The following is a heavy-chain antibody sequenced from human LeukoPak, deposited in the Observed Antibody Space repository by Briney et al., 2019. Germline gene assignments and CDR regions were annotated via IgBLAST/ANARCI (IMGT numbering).Heavy chain of an antibody. CDR3: ASRSFGVADGLDP. CDR2: IYTSGST. D-gene: IGHD3-10*01. CDR1: GYSISSSYY. Sequence: PSETLSLTCTVSGYSISSSYYWSWIRQPAGKGLEWIGRIYTSGSTNYNPSLKSRVTMSVDTSKNQFSLKLSSVTAADTAVYYCASRSFGVADGLDPWGQGTLVTVSS. J-gene: IGHJ5*02. V-gene: IGHV4-4*07.